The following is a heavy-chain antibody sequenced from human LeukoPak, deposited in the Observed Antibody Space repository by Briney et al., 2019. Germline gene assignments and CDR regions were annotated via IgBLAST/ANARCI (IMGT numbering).Heavy chain of an antibody. D-gene: IGHD3-22*01. CDR2: SGSGGST. V-gene: IGHV3-23*01. CDR1: GFTFSSYA. Sequence: GGSLSLSCAASGFTFSSYAMSWVRQAPGKGLEWVSASGSGGSTYYADSVKGRFTISRDNSKNTLYLQMNSLRAEDTAVYYCAKDPARPYDSSGYYSDYWGQGTLVTVSS. CDR3: AKDPARPYDSSGYYSDY. J-gene: IGHJ4*02.